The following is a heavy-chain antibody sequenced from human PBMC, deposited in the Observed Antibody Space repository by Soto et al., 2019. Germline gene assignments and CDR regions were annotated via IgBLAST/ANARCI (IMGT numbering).Heavy chain of an antibody. CDR2: ISYDGSNK. CDR1: GFTFSSYA. Sequence: WGSLRLSCAASGFTFSSYAMHWVRQAPGKGLEWVAVISYDGSNKYYADSVKGRFTISRDNSKNTLYLQMNSLRAEDTAVYYCARDSPIAARDAFDIWGQGTMVTVSS. D-gene: IGHD6-6*01. V-gene: IGHV3-30*04. J-gene: IGHJ3*02. CDR3: ARDSPIAARDAFDI.